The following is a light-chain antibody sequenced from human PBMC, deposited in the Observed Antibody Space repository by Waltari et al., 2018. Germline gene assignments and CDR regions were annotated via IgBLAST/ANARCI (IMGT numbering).Light chain of an antibody. V-gene: IGLV2-14*03. CDR3: SSYTSINTLVV. Sequence: QSALTQPASVSGSPEQSITISCTGTTSDVGSYNYVFWYQQHPGKAPKLMIYDDTNRPPGVSNRFSGSKAGNTASLTISGLQAEDEADYYCSSYTSINTLVVFGGGTKLTVL. CDR1: TSDVGSYNY. J-gene: IGLJ2*01. CDR2: DDT.